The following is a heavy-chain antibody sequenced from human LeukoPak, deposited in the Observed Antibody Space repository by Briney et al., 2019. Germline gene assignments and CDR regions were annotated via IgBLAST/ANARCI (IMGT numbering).Heavy chain of an antibody. J-gene: IGHJ4*02. CDR3: GRKAGDCGGGSCYSIDY. Sequence: SVKVSCKAFGGSFSSEAISWVRQAPGQGLEWMGGIIPIFGTANYAQKFQGRVTITTDESTSTAYMEVSSLRSEDTAVYYCGRKAGDCGGGSCYSIDYWGQGTLVTVPS. CDR2: IIPIFGTA. CDR1: GGSFSSEA. D-gene: IGHD2-15*01. V-gene: IGHV1-69*05.